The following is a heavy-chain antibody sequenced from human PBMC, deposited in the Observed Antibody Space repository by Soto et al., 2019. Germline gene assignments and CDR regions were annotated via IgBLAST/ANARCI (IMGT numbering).Heavy chain of an antibody. CDR3: ARDYGGNSDAFDI. D-gene: IGHD4-17*01. CDR1: GYTFTGYY. CDR2: INPNSGGT. Sequence: ASVKVSCTASGYTFTGYYMHWVRQAPGQGREWMGWINPNSGGTNYAQKFQGWVTMTRDTSISTAYMELSRLRSDDTAVYYCARDYGGNSDAFDIWGQGTMVTVS. J-gene: IGHJ3*02. V-gene: IGHV1-2*04.